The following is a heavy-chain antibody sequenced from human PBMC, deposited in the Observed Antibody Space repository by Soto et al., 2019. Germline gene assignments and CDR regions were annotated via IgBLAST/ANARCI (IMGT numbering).Heavy chain of an antibody. CDR1: GGSISSSNW. CDR2: IYTSGST. CDR3: ARIGYYDFWSGSPDYYYYGMDV. J-gene: IGHJ6*02. V-gene: IGHV4-4*02. D-gene: IGHD3-3*01. Sequence: PSETLSLTCAVSGGSISSSNWWSWVRQPPGKGLEWIGRIYTSGSTNYNPSLKSRVTMSVDTSKNQFSLKLSSVTAADTAVYYCARIGYYDFWSGSPDYYYYGMDVWGQGTTVTVSS.